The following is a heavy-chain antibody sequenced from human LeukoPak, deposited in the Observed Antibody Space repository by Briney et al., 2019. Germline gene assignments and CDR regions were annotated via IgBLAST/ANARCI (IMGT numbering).Heavy chain of an antibody. V-gene: IGHV3-23*01. CDR3: AKDPGYSYGYGPFDY. CDR1: GFTFSSYA. J-gene: IGHJ4*02. Sequence: GGSLRLSCAASGFTFSSYAMSWVRQAPGKGLEWVSAISGSGGSTYYADSMKGRFTISRDNSKNTLYLQMNSLRAEDTAVYYCAKDPGYSYGYGPFDYWGQGTLVTVSS. D-gene: IGHD5-18*01. CDR2: ISGSGGST.